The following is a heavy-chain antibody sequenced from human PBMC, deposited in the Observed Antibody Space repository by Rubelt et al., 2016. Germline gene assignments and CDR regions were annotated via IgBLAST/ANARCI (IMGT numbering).Heavy chain of an antibody. V-gene: IGHV4-34*01. CDR3: ARYCSSTSCYPSFDY. CDR1: GGSFSGYY. Sequence: QVQLQQWGAGLLKPSETLSLTCAVYGGSFSGYYWSWIRQPPGKGLEWIGEINHSGSTNYNPSLKSRVTISVDTSKNQFSLKLSSVTAADTAVYYCARYCSSTSCYPSFDYWGQGTLVTVSS. D-gene: IGHD2-2*01. J-gene: IGHJ4*02. CDR2: INHSGST.